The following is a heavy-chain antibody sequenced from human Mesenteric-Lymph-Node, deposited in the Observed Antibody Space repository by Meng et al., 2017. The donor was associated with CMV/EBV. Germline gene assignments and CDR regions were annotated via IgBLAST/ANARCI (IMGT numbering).Heavy chain of an antibody. D-gene: IGHD3-22*01. Sequence: GGSLRLSCAASGFTFNDYSMTWIRQAPGKGLERVSQISSSGYSKLYADSVRGRFTISRDNSKNSLYLQINSLRAEDTAVYYCARDQSLSYYDSSRPGLYFFDYWGQGALVTVSS. CDR1: GFTFNDYS. J-gene: IGHJ4*02. CDR2: ISSSGYSK. CDR3: ARDQSLSYYDSSRPGLYFFDY. V-gene: IGHV3-11*01.